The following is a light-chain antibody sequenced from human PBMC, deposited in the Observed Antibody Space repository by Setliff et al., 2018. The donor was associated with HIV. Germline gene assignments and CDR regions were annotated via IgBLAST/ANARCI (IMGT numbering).Light chain of an antibody. V-gene: IGLV1-40*01. J-gene: IGLJ3*02. CDR2: ANQ. CDR1: RSNLGTPFD. Sequence: QSVLTQPPSLSGAPGQSVTISCTGSRSNLGTPFDVHWYQQLPGTGPKLLMFANQNRPAGVPDRFSASKSGTSASLAITGPQTEDEATYYCQSYDSDLRGWVFGGGTKVTVL. CDR3: QSYDSDLRGWV.